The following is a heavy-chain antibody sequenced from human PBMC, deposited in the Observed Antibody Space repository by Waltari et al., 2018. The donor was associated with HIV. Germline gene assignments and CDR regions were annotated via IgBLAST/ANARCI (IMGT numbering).Heavy chain of an antibody. J-gene: IGHJ6*02. D-gene: IGHD6-13*01. CDR2: ISGSGGST. CDR1: GFTFSNYG. CDR3: VKEYQYSHSWYSYYGMDV. Sequence: EVQVLEYGGALVQPGGSLRLSCAASGFTFSNYGMSWVRQAPGTGLEWGSTISGSGGSTYYADSVKGLFPVSRDNSKNTLYLQMNSLRAEDTAVYFCVKEYQYSHSWYSYYGMDVWGQGTTVTVSS. V-gene: IGHV3-23*01.